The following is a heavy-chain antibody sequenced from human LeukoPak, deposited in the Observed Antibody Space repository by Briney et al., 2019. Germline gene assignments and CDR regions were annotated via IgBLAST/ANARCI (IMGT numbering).Heavy chain of an antibody. V-gene: IGHV1-69*13. CDR1: GGTFSSYA. J-gene: IGHJ4*02. Sequence: ASVKVSCKASGGTFSSYAISWVRQAPGQGLEWMGGVIPLFGTANYAQKFQGKVTLTADESTSTAYMELRSLRSEDTAVYYCARGWDYDSGGRPTAYVYWGQGTLVTVSS. CDR3: ARGWDYDSGGRPTAYVY. CDR2: VIPLFGTA. D-gene: IGHD3-22*01.